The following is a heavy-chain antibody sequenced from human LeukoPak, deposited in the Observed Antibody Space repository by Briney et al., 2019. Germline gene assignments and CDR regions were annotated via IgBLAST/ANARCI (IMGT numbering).Heavy chain of an antibody. V-gene: IGHV4-39*07. D-gene: IGHD3-22*01. CDR3: ASTSPKYYYESSGYSSLFDN. Sequence: SETLSLTCTVSAGSISSGSYYWGWIRQPPGKGLEWIGTIYYSGNTYYNPSLKSRLTISVDTSKNQFSLKLRSVTAADTALYHCASTSPKYYYESSGYSSLFDNWGQGTLVTVSS. CDR1: AGSISSGSYY. J-gene: IGHJ4*02. CDR2: IYYSGNT.